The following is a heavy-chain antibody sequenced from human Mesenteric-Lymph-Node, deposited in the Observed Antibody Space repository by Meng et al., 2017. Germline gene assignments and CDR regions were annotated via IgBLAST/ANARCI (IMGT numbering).Heavy chain of an antibody. Sequence: GESLKISCAASGFTFSSYSMNWVRQAPGKGLEWVSSISSSSSYIYYADSVKGRFTISRDNTDNSLYLQMNSLRAEDTAVYYCAREGFRFSEFEYWGQGTLVTVSS. CDR1: GFTFSSYS. J-gene: IGHJ4*02. D-gene: IGHD3-10*01. CDR3: AREGFRFSEFEY. V-gene: IGHV3-21*04. CDR2: ISSSSSYI.